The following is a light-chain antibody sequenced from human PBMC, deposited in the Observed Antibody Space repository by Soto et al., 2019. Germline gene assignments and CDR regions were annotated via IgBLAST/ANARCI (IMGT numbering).Light chain of an antibody. CDR2: GAS. J-gene: IGKJ1*01. Sequence: EIVLTQSPGTLSLSPGERATLSCRASQSVSSSYLAWYQQKPGQAPRLLIYGASSRATGIPDRFSGSGSGTDFTHTISRLEPEGFAVYYCQQYGSSPPWTFGQGTKVEIQ. V-gene: IGKV3-20*01. CDR1: QSVSSSY. CDR3: QQYGSSPPWT.